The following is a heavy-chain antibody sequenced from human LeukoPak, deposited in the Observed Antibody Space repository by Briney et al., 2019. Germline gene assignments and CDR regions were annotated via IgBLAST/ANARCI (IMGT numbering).Heavy chain of an antibody. CDR1: GFTFSSYS. J-gene: IGHJ4*02. D-gene: IGHD2-2*01. CDR3: AGHCSSTSCYAGPVDY. CDR2: ISSSSSYI. Sequence: GGSLRPSCAASGFTFSSYSMNWVRQAPGKGLEWVSSISSSSSYIYYADSVKGRFTISRDNAKNSLYLQMNSLRAEDTAVYYCAGHCSSTSCYAGPVDYWGQGTLVTVSS. V-gene: IGHV3-21*01.